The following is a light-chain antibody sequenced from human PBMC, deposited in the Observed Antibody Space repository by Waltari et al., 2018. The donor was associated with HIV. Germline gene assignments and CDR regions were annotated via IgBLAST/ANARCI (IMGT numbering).Light chain of an antibody. V-gene: IGKV2-28*01. J-gene: IGKJ4*01. Sequence: DIVMTQSPVSLPVTPGERASISCRSREALLKSNGYIYLDWYLQKPGQAAQLLIYLGTNRASGVPDRFSASGSATDFTLKISRVEAEDVGVYYCMQALEAPLTFGEGTKVEIK. CDR2: LGT. CDR3: MQALEAPLT. CDR1: EALLKSNGYIY.